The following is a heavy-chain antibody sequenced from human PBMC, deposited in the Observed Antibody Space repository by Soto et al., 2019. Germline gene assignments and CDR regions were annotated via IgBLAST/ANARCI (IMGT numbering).Heavy chain of an antibody. J-gene: IGHJ6*02. CDR2: IYYSGNT. V-gene: IGHV4-30-4*01. Sequence: QVQLQESGPGLVKPSQSVSLTCTVSGVSISSGDYYWSWIRQPPGKGLEWIGYIYYSGNTNYAPSLGSRLTISIHTSRNQFSLHLMSVTAADTAIYYCARYTNFPPYYHGVDVWGQGTTVTVSS. D-gene: IGHD2-8*01. CDR3: ARYTNFPPYYHGVDV. CDR1: GVSISSGDYY.